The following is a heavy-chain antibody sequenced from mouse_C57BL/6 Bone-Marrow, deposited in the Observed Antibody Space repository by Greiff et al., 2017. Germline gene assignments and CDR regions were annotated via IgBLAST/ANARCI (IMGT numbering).Heavy chain of an antibody. CDR3: ARSPGTNY. J-gene: IGHJ2*01. CDR2: IYPSDSET. Sequence: VQLQQPGAELVRPGSSVKLSCKASGYTFTSYWMDWVKQRPGQGLEWIGNIYPSDSETHYNQKFKDKATLTVDNSSSTAYMQLSSLTSEDSAVYYCARSPGTNYWGQGTTLTVSS. D-gene: IGHD4-1*01. CDR1: GYTFTSYW. V-gene: IGHV1-61*01.